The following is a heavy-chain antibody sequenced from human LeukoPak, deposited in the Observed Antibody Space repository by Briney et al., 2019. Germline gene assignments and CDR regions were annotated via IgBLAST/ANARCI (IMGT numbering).Heavy chain of an antibody. CDR1: GFTFSSYS. J-gene: IGHJ4*02. V-gene: IGHV3-21*01. D-gene: IGHD6-19*01. CDR3: ARALIAVAGTEDY. Sequence: PGGSLRLSCAASGFTFSSYSMNWVRQAPGKGLEWVSSISSSSSYIYYADSVKGRFTISRDNAKNSLYLQMNSLRAEDTAVYYCARALIAVAGTEDYWGQGTLVTVSS. CDR2: ISSSSSYI.